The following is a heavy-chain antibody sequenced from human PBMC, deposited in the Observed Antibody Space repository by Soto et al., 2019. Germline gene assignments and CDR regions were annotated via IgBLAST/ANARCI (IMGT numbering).Heavy chain of an antibody. V-gene: IGHV5-51*01. J-gene: IGHJ4*02. Sequence: XXSLKISCKGSVYSFTTSWIAWVRQMPGKGLEWMXIIYHXDSDTRYSQSXXGQVTISXXKSINTAYMQWSSMKASDTAMYYCARPGLRYFDWGEGTLVTVSS. CDR3: ARPGLRYFD. CDR1: VYSFTTSW. D-gene: IGHD3-9*01. CDR2: IYHXDSDT.